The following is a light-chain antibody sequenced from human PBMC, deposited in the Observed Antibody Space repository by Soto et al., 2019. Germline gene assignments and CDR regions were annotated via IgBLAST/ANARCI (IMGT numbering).Light chain of an antibody. CDR1: SSDVGGSIY. J-gene: IGLJ1*01. Sequence: QSALTQPASVSGSPGQSITISCTGTSSDVGGSIYVSWYQQHPGKAPKLIIFDVSHRPSGFSNRFSGSKSGNTASLTISGLQAEDEADYYCSSYTSSSTYVFGTGTKLTVL. CDR2: DVS. V-gene: IGLV2-14*03. CDR3: SSYTSSSTYV.